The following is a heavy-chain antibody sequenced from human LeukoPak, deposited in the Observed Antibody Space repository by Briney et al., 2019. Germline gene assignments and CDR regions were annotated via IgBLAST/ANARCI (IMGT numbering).Heavy chain of an antibody. D-gene: IGHD1-1*01. CDR1: GDSLFSNGVA. V-gene: IGHV6-1*01. CDR3: ARGYNSAFDI. J-gene: IGHJ3*02. CDR2: TFCTSKCYN. Sequence: SQTLSLTCAISGDSLFSNGVAWNWIRQSPLRGLEWLGRTFCTSKCYNEYAVYVRSRVTINPDTPKNQFSLQLSSLTPEDSAIYYCARGYNSAFDIWGQGTMVTVSS.